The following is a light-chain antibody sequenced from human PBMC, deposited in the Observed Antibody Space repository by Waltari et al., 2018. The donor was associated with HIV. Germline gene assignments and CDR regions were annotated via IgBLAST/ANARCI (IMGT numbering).Light chain of an antibody. CDR2: YDS. CDR3: QVWDSSSAVV. J-gene: IGLJ2*01. CDR1: NIGSKS. V-gene: IGLV3-21*04. Sequence: SYVLTQPPSVSVAPGKTARITCGGNNIGSKSVNWYQQKPGQAPVLVIYYDSDRPAGIPERFAGSNSGNTATLTIRRVEAGDEADYYCQVWDSSSAVVFGGGTKLTVL.